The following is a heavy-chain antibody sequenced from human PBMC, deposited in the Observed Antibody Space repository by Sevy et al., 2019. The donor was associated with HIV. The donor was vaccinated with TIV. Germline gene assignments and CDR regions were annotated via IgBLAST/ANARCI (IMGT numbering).Heavy chain of an antibody. J-gene: IGHJ4*02. CDR2: ISWNSGSI. Sequence: GGSLRLSCAASGFTFSSYAMTWVRQAPGKGLEWVSGISWNSGSIGYADSVKGRFTISRDNAKNSLYLQMNSLRAEDTALYYCAKDEGYYDILTGHPDYWGQGTLVTVSS. D-gene: IGHD3-9*01. V-gene: IGHV3-9*01. CDR3: AKDEGYYDILTGHPDY. CDR1: GFTFSSYA.